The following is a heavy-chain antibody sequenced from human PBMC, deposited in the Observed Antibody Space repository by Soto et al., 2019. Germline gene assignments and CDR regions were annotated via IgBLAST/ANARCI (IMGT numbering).Heavy chain of an antibody. J-gene: IGHJ5*02. D-gene: IGHD3-3*01. CDR3: ARGHDFWSGDNWFDP. CDR1: GGSISSGDYY. CDR2: IYYSGST. V-gene: IGHV4-30-4*01. Sequence: SETLSLTCTVSGGSISSGDYYWSWIRQPPGKGLEWIGYIYYSGSTYYNPSLKSRVTISVDTSKNQFSLKLSSVTAADTAVYYCARGHDFWSGDNWFDPWGQGTLVTVSS.